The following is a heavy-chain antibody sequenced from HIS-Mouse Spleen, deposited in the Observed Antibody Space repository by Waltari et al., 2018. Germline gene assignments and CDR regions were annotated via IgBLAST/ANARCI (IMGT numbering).Heavy chain of an antibody. V-gene: IGHV3-74*01. D-gene: IGHD1-26*01. Sequence: EVQLVESGGGLVQPGGSLRLSCAASGFTFSSYWMHWVRQAPGKGLGWVSRINRHGSSTSYADSVKGRFTIARDNAKNTLYLQMNSLRAEDTAVYYCARGEWELFDYWGQGTLVTVSS. CDR2: INRHGSST. CDR1: GFTFSSYW. J-gene: IGHJ4*02. CDR3: ARGEWELFDY.